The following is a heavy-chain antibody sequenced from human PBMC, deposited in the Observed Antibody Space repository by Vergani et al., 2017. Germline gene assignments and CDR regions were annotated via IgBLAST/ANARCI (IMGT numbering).Heavy chain of an antibody. CDR2: INAGNGNT. CDR1: GYTFTSYA. CDR3: ARXEVVDSSSSIYYYYGMDV. Sequence: QVQLVQSGAEVKKPGASVKVSCKASGYTFTSYAMHWVRQAPGQRLEWMGWINAGNGNTKYSQKFQGRVTITRDTSARTAYMELSSLRSEDTAVYYCARXEVVDSSSSIYYYYGMDVWGQGTTVTVSS. V-gene: IGHV1-3*01. D-gene: IGHD6-6*01. J-gene: IGHJ6*02.